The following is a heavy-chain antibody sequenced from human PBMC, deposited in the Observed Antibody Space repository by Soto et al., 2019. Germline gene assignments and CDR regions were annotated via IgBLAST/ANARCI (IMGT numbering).Heavy chain of an antibody. CDR3: XXXXFDNYWLDDSGMDV. D-gene: IGHD3-9*01. CDR2: IIPILVIT. J-gene: IGHJ6*02. Sequence: QVHLVQSGAEVKKAGSSVKVSCKASGDTFRNYSITWVRQAPGQGLEWVGRIIPILVITNAAQKFQGRVTXXXXXXXXXXXXXXXXXXXXXTAVXXXXXXXFDNYWLDDSGMDVWGQGTTVIVSS. V-gene: IGHV1-69*02. CDR1: GDTFRNYS.